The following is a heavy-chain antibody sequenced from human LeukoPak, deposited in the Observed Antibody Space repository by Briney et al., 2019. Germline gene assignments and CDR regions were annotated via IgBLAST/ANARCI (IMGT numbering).Heavy chain of an antibody. CDR3: AQDWWGSYLS. Sequence: GGSLRLSCAASGFTFASYAMHWVRQAPGKGLEYVSLIYGDGGTTHYADSVKGRFSISRDNSKNSLYLQMNSLRTEDTAFYYCAQDWWGSYLSWGRGTLVAVSS. V-gene: IGHV3-43*02. CDR1: GFTFASYA. CDR2: IYGDGGTT. D-gene: IGHD1-26*01. J-gene: IGHJ4*02.